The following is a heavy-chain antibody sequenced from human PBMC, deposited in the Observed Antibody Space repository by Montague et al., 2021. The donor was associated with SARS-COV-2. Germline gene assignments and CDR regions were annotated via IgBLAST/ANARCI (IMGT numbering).Heavy chain of an antibody. CDR2: ISISDGNT. CDR3: AKDRQLVGDDAFDI. Sequence: SRRLSLSASGFTFSSYAMSWVRQAPGKGLEWVSTISISDGNTYYADSVKGRFTISRDKSKNTLYLQMNSLRAEDTAVYYCAKDRQLVGDDAFDIWGQGTMVTVSS. D-gene: IGHD6-13*01. CDR1: GFTFSSYA. V-gene: IGHV3-23*01. J-gene: IGHJ3*02.